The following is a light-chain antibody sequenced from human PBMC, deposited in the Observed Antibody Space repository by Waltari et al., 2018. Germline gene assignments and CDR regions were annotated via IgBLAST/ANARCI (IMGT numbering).Light chain of an antibody. CDR3: QQSRTAPLT. J-gene: IGKJ4*01. V-gene: IGKV1-39*01. CDR1: QSVTTY. CDR2: ATS. Sequence: DIQMTQSPPSLSASVGHSVTLTCRASQSVTTYLNWYQQKPGKAPNLLISATSILQSGVPSRFSGSGSGTDFTLTISSLQPEDFATYYCQQSRTAPLTFGGGTKVEIK.